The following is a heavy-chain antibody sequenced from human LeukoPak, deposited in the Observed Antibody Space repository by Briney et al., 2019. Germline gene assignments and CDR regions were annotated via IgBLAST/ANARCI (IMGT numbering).Heavy chain of an antibody. V-gene: IGHV4-34*01. CDR2: IYHTGST. CDR3: ARDSVTYYYGSGSRENAFDI. CDR1: GGSFSTYY. Sequence: PSETLSLTCAVYGGSFSTYYWSWIRQPPGKGLEWIGDIYHTGSTTYSPSLKSRVTISVDTSKNQFSLKLSSVTAADTAVYYCARDSVTYYYGSGSRENAFDIWGQGTMVTVSS. D-gene: IGHD3-10*01. J-gene: IGHJ3*02.